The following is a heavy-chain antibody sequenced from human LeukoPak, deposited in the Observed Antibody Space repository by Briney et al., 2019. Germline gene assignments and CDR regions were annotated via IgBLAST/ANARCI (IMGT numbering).Heavy chain of an antibody. CDR2: IYYSGSN. Sequence: SETLSLTCTVSGGSISSSSYYWGWIRQPPWKGLEWIGNIYYSGSNYYNPSLKSRVTISVDTSRNQFSLKLSSLTAADTAVYYCARKGHDAFDIWGQGTVITVSS. CDR3: ARKGHDAFDI. J-gene: IGHJ3*02. V-gene: IGHV4-39*01. CDR1: GGSISSSSYY.